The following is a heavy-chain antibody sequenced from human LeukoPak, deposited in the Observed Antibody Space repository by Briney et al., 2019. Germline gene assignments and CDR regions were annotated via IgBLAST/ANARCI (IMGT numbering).Heavy chain of an antibody. D-gene: IGHD3-10*01. CDR1: GFTFSSYA. Sequence: GGSLRLSCAASGFTFSSYALSWVRQAPGKGLEWVSAISGSGGSTYYADSVKGRFTISRDNSKNTLYLQMNSLRAEDTAVYYCAKDELRSSGTYYGYFDYWGQGTLVTASS. CDR2: ISGSGGST. CDR3: AKDELRSSGTYYGYFDY. J-gene: IGHJ4*02. V-gene: IGHV3-23*01.